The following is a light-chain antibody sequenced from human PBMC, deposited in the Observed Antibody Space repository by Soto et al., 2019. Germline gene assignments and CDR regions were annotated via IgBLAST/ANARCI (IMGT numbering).Light chain of an antibody. CDR3: QQSSNWPPGT. CDR2: DAS. V-gene: IGKV3-11*01. Sequence: EIVLTQSPATLSLSPGERATLSCRASQSVSSYLAWYQQKPGQAPRLLIYDASNMATGIPARFSGSGPGTDFTLAISSLEPEVFAVYYCQQSSNWPPGTFGQGTKVEIK. J-gene: IGKJ1*01. CDR1: QSVSSY.